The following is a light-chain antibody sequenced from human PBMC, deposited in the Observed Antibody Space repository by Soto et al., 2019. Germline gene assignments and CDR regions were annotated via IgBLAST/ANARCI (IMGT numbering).Light chain of an antibody. CDR2: DVS. J-gene: IGLJ3*02. Sequence: QSALTQPASVSGSPGQTITLSCTGTSGDVGGYNYVSWYQQHPGKAPQLLIYDVSNRPSGVSNRFSGSKSGNRASLTISGREAEDDADYYCSSYTCSSTLVVFGGGTKLTVL. CDR1: SGDVGGYNY. V-gene: IGLV2-14*01. CDR3: SSYTCSSTLVV.